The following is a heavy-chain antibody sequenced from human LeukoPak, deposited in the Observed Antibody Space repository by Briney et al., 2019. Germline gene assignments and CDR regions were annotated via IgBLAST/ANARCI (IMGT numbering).Heavy chain of an antibody. D-gene: IGHD2-21*01. CDR3: ARLRGDF. V-gene: IGHV3-23*01. CDR1: GFIFSSYA. Sequence: GGSLRLSCAASGFIFSSYAMTWVRQAPGKGLEWVSSISESGTATYSAAPVRGRLTLSRDNSKKTLYLQMNNLRAEDTAVYYCARLRGDFWGQGTLVTVSS. J-gene: IGHJ4*02. CDR2: ISESGTAT.